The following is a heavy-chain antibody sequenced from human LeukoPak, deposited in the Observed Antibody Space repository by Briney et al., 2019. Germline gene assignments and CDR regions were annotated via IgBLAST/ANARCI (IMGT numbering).Heavy chain of an antibody. D-gene: IGHD6-13*01. V-gene: IGHV4-59*08. CDR1: GGSISSYY. Sequence: SETLSLTCTVSGGSISSYYWSRIRQPPGKGLEWIGYIYYSGSTNYNPSLKSRVTISVDTSKNQFSLKLSSVTAADTAVYYCARRGSSWYDWSANWFDPWGQGTLVTVSS. CDR3: ARRGSSWYDWSANWFDP. J-gene: IGHJ5*02. CDR2: IYYSGST.